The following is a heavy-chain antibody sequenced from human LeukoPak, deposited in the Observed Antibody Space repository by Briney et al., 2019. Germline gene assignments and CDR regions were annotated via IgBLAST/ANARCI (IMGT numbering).Heavy chain of an antibody. Sequence: GGSLRLSCTASRFTFGSYAMSWVRQAPGKGVEWVSAISGSGGSTYYADSVKGRFTISRDNSKNTLYLQMNSLRAEDTAVYYCAKAGNYVAYYFDYWGQGTLVTVSS. D-gene: IGHD4-11*01. CDR1: RFTFGSYA. CDR3: AKAGNYVAYYFDY. V-gene: IGHV3-23*01. J-gene: IGHJ4*02. CDR2: ISGSGGST.